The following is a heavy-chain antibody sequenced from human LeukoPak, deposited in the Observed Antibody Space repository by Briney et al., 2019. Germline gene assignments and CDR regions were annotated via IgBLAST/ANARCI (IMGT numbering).Heavy chain of an antibody. V-gene: IGHV3-23*01. Sequence: GGSLRLSCAASGFTFSNYAMNWVRQAPGKGLGWVSVIVGSGGSTYYADSVKGRFTISRDNSKNTLYLQMNSLRAEDTAVYYCAKGSLSGGTCYFDYWGQGTLVTVSS. CDR1: GFTFSNYA. CDR3: AKGSLSGGTCYFDY. CDR2: IVGSGGST. D-gene: IGHD2-15*01. J-gene: IGHJ4*02.